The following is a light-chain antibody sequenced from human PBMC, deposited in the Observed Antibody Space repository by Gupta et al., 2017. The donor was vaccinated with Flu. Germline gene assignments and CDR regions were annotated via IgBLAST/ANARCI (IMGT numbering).Light chain of an antibody. Sequence: EIVMTQSPATLSVSPGERATRSCRASQSVSSNLAWYQQKPGQAPRLLIYGASTRATGIPDRFSGSGSGTEFTLTISSLQSEDFAVYYCQQYNNWPYSFGQGTKLEIK. CDR3: QQYNNWPYS. CDR1: QSVSSN. CDR2: GAS. J-gene: IGKJ2*03. V-gene: IGKV3-15*01.